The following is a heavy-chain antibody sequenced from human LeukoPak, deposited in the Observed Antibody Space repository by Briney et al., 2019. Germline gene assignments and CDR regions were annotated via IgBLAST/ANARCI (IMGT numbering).Heavy chain of an antibody. D-gene: IGHD1-1*01. CDR1: GLTFTDYI. V-gene: IGHV3-11*01. J-gene: IGHJ4*02. CDR3: AKVGTEVDL. Sequence: PGGSLRLSCVASGLTFTDYIFSWMRDAPRKGLEWVSYIGPRDKSIYYEGSLKGRFTISRDNAKNSLYLQMESLRVDDTAVYYCAKVGTEVDLWGQGTLVSVSS. CDR2: IGPRDKSI.